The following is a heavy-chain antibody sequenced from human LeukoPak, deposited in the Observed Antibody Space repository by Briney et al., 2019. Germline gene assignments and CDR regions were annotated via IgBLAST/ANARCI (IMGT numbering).Heavy chain of an antibody. Sequence: SETLSLTCAVYGGSFSGYYWSWIRQPAGKGLEWIGRIYTSGSTNYNPSLKSRVTMSVDTSKNQFSLKLSSVTAADTAVYYCARDLRYSGGWSDPWGQGTLVTVSS. D-gene: IGHD1-26*01. V-gene: IGHV4-4*07. CDR3: ARDLRYSGGWSDP. CDR2: IYTSGST. J-gene: IGHJ5*02. CDR1: GGSFSGYY.